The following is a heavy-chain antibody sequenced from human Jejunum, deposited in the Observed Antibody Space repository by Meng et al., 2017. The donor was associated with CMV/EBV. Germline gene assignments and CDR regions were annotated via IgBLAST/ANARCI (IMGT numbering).Heavy chain of an antibody. J-gene: IGHJ5*02. V-gene: IGHV4-61*02. CDR1: GGSIRTNIYH. Sequence: QVQLQESGPGLVKPSQTLSLTCTVSGGSIRTNIYHWTWIRQPAGMGLEWIGRISPSGTTNYNPSLNSRVTMSIDTSKNQFSLRLTSVTAADTAVYFCARNVVGANWFDPWGQGILVTVSS. CDR3: ARNVVGANWFDP. CDR2: ISPSGTT. D-gene: IGHD1-26*01.